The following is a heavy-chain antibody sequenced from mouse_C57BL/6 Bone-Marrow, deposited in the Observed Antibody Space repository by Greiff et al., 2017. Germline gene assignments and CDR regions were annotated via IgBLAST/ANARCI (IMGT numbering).Heavy chain of an antibody. D-gene: IGHD1-1*02. CDR3: GGWMGDY. CDR2: IYPRSGNT. J-gene: IGHJ2*01. V-gene: IGHV1-81*01. CDR1: GYTFTSYG. Sequence: VQLQQSGAELARPGASVKLSCKASGYTFTSYGISWVKQRTGQGLEWIGEIYPRSGNTSYNEKFKGKATLTADKSSSTAYMELRSLTSEDSAVYFCGGWMGDYWGQGTTLTVSS.